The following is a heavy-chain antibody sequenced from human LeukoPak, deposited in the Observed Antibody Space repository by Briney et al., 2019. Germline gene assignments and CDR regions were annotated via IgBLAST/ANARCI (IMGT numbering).Heavy chain of an antibody. J-gene: IGHJ6*03. CDR2: MNPNSGNI. Sequence: ASVNVSCKASGYTFSTYDINWVRQATGQGLEWMGWMNPNSGNIGDAQKFQGRVTMTKNTSIPTAYMELSSLRSEDTAVYYCARALSWTTESYYYMDVWGKGTTVTVSS. CDR1: GYTFSTYD. D-gene: IGHD3/OR15-3a*01. CDR3: ARALSWTTESYYYMDV. V-gene: IGHV1-8*01.